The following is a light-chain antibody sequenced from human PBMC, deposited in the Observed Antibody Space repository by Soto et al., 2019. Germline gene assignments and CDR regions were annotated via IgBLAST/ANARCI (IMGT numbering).Light chain of an antibody. Sequence: EIVLTQSPGTLSLSPGERATLSCRASQSVSRSYLAWYQQKPGQAPRLLIYGASSRATGIPDRFSGSGSGTHFTLTISRLEPEDFSVYYCQHYGSSPQTFGQATKLEIK. CDR3: QHYGSSPQT. CDR2: GAS. J-gene: IGKJ2*01. V-gene: IGKV3-20*01. CDR1: QSVSRSY.